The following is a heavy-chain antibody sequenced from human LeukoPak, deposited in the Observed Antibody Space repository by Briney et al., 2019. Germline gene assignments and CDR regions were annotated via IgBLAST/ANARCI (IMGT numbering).Heavy chain of an antibody. V-gene: IGHV3-23*01. D-gene: IGHD6-13*01. J-gene: IGHJ3*02. CDR1: GFTFSSYA. Sequence: GGSLRLSCAASGFTFSSYAMSWVRQAPGKGLEWVSAISGSGGGTYYADSVKGRFTISRDNSKNTLYLQMNSLRAEDTAVYYCAKDMARLGYSSSWYYHDAFDIWGQGTMVTVSS. CDR2: ISGSGGGT. CDR3: AKDMARLGYSSSWYYHDAFDI.